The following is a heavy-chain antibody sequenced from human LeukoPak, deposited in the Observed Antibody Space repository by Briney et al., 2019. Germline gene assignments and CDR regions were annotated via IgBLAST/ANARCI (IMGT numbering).Heavy chain of an antibody. D-gene: IGHD6-19*01. CDR2: ISAYNGNT. Sequence: ASVKVSCKASGYTFTSYGISWVRQAPGQGLEWMGWISAYNGNTNYAQKLQGRVTMTTDTSTSTAYMELRSLRSDDTAVYYCARGVAGTFLYYYYYMDVWGKGTTVTVSS. CDR1: GYTFTSYG. V-gene: IGHV1-18*01. J-gene: IGHJ6*03. CDR3: ARGVAGTFLYYYYYMDV.